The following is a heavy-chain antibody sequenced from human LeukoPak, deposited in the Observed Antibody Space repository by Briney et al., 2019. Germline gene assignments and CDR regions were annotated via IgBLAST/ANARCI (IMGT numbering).Heavy chain of an antibody. D-gene: IGHD5-12*01. V-gene: IGHV3-30*02. Sequence: GGSLRLSCAASGFTFSSHGMYWVRQAPGKGLERVAFIRYDGSNKYYADSVKGRFTISRDNSKNTLYLQMKSLRAEDTAVYYCAKGGGYEAQYYYYYLDVWGKGTTVTISS. CDR3: AKGGGYEAQYYYYYLDV. J-gene: IGHJ6*03. CDR1: GFTFSSHG. CDR2: IRYDGSNK.